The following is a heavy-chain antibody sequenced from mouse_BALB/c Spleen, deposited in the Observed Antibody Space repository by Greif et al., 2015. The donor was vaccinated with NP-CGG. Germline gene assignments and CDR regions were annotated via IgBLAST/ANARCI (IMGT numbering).Heavy chain of an antibody. D-gene: IGHD5-1-1*01. Sequence: EVKVVESGGGLVKPGGSLKLSCAASGFTFSSYGMSWVRQTPEKRLEWVATISGGGSYTYYPDSVKGRFTISRDNAKNNLYLQMSSLRSEDTALYYCASTNSYRTAMDYWGQGTSVTVSS. V-gene: IGHV5-9-2*01. CDR2: ISGGGSYT. CDR3: ASTNSYRTAMDY. CDR1: GFTFSSYG. J-gene: IGHJ4*01.